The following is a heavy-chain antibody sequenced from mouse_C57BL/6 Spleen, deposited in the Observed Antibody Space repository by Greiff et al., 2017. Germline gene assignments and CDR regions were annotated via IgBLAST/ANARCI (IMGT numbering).Heavy chain of an antibody. CDR2: IRNKANGYTT. J-gene: IGHJ2*01. Sequence: EVKLQESGGGLVQPGGSLSLSCAASGFTFTDYYMSWVRQPPGKALEWLGFIRNKANGYTTEYSASVKGRFTISRDNSQSILYLQMNALRAEDSATYYCSRYMGPMFGGSPHFDYWGQGTTLTVSS. D-gene: IGHD1-1*01. CDR3: SRYMGPMFGGSPHFDY. V-gene: IGHV7-3*01. CDR1: GFTFTDYY.